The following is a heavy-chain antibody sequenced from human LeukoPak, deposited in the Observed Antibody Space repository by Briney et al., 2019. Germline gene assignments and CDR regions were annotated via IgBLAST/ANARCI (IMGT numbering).Heavy chain of an antibody. CDR3: ARQTWGSGSHAASDY. D-gene: IGHD3-10*01. CDR1: GGSISSSSYY. Sequence: PSETLSLTCTVSGGSISSSSYYWGWIRQPPGKGLEWIGSIYYSGSTYYNPSLKSRVTISVDTSKNQFSLKLSSVTAADTAVYYCARQTWGSGSHAASDYWGQGTLVTVSS. V-gene: IGHV4-39*01. CDR2: IYYSGST. J-gene: IGHJ4*02.